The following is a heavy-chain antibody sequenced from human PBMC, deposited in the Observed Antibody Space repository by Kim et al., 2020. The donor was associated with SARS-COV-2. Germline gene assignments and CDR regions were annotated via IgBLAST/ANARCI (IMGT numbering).Heavy chain of an antibody. CDR1: GGSISSSSYY. D-gene: IGHD6-19*01. V-gene: IGHV4-39*01. Sequence: SETLSLTCTVSGGSISSSSYYWGWIRQPPGKGLEWIGCIYYSGSTYYNPSLKSRVTISVDTSKNQFSLKLSSVTAADTAVYYCARHGYNGGWSAWLPHPPDYWGQGTLVTVSS. J-gene: IGHJ4*02. CDR3: ARHGYNGGWSAWLPHPPDY. CDR2: IYYSGST.